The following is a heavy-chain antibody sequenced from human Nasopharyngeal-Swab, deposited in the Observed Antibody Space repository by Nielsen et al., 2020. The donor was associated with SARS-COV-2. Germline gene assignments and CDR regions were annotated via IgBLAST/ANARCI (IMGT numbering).Heavy chain of an antibody. CDR2: IYSGGST. V-gene: IGHV3-53*03. Sequence: WIRQLPGKGPEWVSVIYSGGSTYSADSMKGRVTISRDNSKNTLYLQMNSLRAEDTAVYYCARGAYDSSGYFWDYWGQGTLVTVSS. D-gene: IGHD3-22*01. CDR3: ARGAYDSSGYFWDY. J-gene: IGHJ4*02.